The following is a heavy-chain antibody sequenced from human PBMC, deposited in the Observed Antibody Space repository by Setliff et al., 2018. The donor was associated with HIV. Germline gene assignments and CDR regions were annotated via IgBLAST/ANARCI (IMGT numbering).Heavy chain of an antibody. V-gene: IGHV4-34*01. CDR1: GGSFSGYY. D-gene: IGHD1-26*01. CDR3: EAATVGETGYYGIDV. Sequence: SETLSLTCAVDGGSFSGYYWSWIRQPPGKGLEWIGEINHSGSTNYNPSLTSRVTMSVDTSKNQFSLKLNSVTAADTAVYYCEAATVGETGYYGIDVWGPGTTVTVS. J-gene: IGHJ6*02. CDR2: INHSGST.